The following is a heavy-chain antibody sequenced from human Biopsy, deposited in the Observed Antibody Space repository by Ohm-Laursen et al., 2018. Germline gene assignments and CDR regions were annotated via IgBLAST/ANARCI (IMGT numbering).Heavy chain of an antibody. CDR1: GGSISSDY. Sequence: GTLSLTCSVSGGSISSDYWSWIRQTPGKGLEWIGYIYYSGSTNYNPSLKSRVTISVDTSKNQFSLRLNSVTAADTAVYYCGRATNSTGWPYYYFYGMDVWGQGTTVTVSS. J-gene: IGHJ6*02. D-gene: IGHD2/OR15-2a*01. V-gene: IGHV4-59*01. CDR3: GRATNSTGWPYYYFYGMDV. CDR2: IYYSGST.